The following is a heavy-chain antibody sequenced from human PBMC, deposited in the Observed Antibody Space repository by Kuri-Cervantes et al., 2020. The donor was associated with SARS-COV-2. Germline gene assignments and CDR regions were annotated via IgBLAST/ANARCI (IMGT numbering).Heavy chain of an antibody. CDR1: GGTSSSYA. D-gene: IGHD2-2*01. CDR3: ASDIVVVPAAVWFDP. CDR2: IIPIFGTA. J-gene: IGHJ5*02. Sequence: VKVSCKASGGTSSSYAISWVRQAPGQGLEWMGGIIPIFGTANYAQKFQGRVTITADKSTSTAYMELSSLRSEDTAVYYCASDIVVVPAAVWFDPWGQGTLVTVSS. V-gene: IGHV1-69*06.